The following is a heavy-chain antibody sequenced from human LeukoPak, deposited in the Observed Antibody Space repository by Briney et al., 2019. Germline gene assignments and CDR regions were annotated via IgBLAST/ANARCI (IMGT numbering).Heavy chain of an antibody. D-gene: IGHD3-22*01. CDR1: GYSISNGYY. CDR2: IYHSGST. Sequence: SETLSLTCTVSGYSISNGYYWGWMRQPPGKGLEWIGSIYHSGSTYYNPSLKSRVTISVDTSKNQFSLKLSSGTAADTAVYYCARGEQILGYYYDYWGQGTLVTVSS. CDR3: ARGEQILGYYYDY. V-gene: IGHV4-38-2*02. J-gene: IGHJ4*02.